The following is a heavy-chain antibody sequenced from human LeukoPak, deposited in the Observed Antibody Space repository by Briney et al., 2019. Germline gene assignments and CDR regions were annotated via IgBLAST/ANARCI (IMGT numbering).Heavy chain of an antibody. CDR3: ARDGSVLRYFDWSNYDY. CDR2: ISSSGSTI. CDR1: GFTFSSYE. J-gene: IGHJ4*02. Sequence: GGSLRLSCAASGFTFSSYEMNWLRQAPGKGLEWVSYISSSGSTIYYADSVKGRFTISRDNAKNSLYLQMNSLRAEDTAVYYCARDGSVLRYFDWSNYDYWGQGTLVTVSS. V-gene: IGHV3-48*03. D-gene: IGHD3-9*01.